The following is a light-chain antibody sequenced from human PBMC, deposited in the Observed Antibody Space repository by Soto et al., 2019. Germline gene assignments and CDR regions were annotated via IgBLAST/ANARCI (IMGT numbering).Light chain of an antibody. CDR3: QKYNSAPQT. CDR2: AAS. J-gene: IGKJ4*02. Sequence: DIQMTQSPSSLSASVGDRVTITCRATQGIIDYVAWYQQKPGKPPKLLSYAASTLQSGVPSRFSGSGAGTDFTLTISGLQPDDVATYYCQKYNSAPQTCGSGTKLEIK. V-gene: IGKV1-27*01. CDR1: QGIIDY.